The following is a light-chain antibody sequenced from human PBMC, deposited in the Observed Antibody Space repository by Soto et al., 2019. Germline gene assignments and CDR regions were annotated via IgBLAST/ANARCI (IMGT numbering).Light chain of an antibody. Sequence: PGESATLSCRAGQSVGSSYLAGYQQQPGQAPRLLIYGASTRATGIPARFSGSGSGTEFTPTISSLQSEDFAVYYCQKYNNWPPITFGQGTRLEIK. V-gene: IGKV3-15*01. CDR2: GAS. J-gene: IGKJ5*01. CDR1: QSVGSSY. CDR3: QKYNNWPPIT.